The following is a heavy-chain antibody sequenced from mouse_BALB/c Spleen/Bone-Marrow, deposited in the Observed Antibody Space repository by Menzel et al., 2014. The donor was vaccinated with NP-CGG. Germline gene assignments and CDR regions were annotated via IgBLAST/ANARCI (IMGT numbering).Heavy chain of an antibody. J-gene: IGHJ3*01. CDR3: ARLGYYGSFAY. V-gene: IGHV4-1*02. Sequence: EVQVVESGGGLVQPGGSLELSCAASGFDFSRYWVSWVRQAPGKGLEWIGEINPDSNTINYTPSLKDKFIISRDNAKNTLYLQMSKVRSEDTALYYCARLGYYGSFAYWGQGTLVTVSA. D-gene: IGHD1-2*01. CDR2: INPDSNTI. CDR1: GFDFSRYW.